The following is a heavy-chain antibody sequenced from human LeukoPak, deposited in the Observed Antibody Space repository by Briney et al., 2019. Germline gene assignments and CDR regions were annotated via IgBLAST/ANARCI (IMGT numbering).Heavy chain of an antibody. CDR1: GGSISSFY. CDR2: VYTFGST. CDR3: ARVGGDGYNFDY. Sequence: SETLSLTCTVSGGSISSFYWGWIRQPAGEGLEWIGRVYTFGSTHYNPSLKGRVIMSVDTSKNQFSLKLSSVIAADTAVYYCARVGGDGYNFDYWGQGTLVTVSS. J-gene: IGHJ4*02. D-gene: IGHD5-24*01. V-gene: IGHV4-4*07.